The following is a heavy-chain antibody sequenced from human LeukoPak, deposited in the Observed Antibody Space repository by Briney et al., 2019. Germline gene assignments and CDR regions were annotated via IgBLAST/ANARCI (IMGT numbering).Heavy chain of an antibody. CDR1: GFIFSSYG. CDR3: ARDPAPYYDFWSGHSLFDY. CDR2: ISGSGGST. V-gene: IGHV3-23*01. J-gene: IGHJ4*02. D-gene: IGHD3-3*01. Sequence: GGSLRLSCAASGFIFSSYGMSWVRQAPGKGLEWVSAISGSGGSTYYADSVKGRFTISRDNSKNTLYLQMNSLRAEDTAVYSCARDPAPYYDFWSGHSLFDYWGRGTLVTVSS.